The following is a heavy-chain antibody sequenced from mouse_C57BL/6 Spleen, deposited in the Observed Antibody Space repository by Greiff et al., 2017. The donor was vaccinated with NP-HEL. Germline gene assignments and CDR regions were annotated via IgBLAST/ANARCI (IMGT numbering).Heavy chain of an antibody. CDR1: GFTFSDYG. V-gene: IGHV5-17*01. J-gene: IGHJ4*01. CDR2: ISSGSSTI. CDR3: ARKLYYAMDY. Sequence: EVKLVESGGGLVKPGGSLKLSCAASGFTFSDYGMHWVRQAPEKGLEWVAYISSGSSTIYYADTVKGRFTISRDNAKNTLFLQMTSRRSEDTAMYYCARKLYYAMDYWGQGTSVTVSS.